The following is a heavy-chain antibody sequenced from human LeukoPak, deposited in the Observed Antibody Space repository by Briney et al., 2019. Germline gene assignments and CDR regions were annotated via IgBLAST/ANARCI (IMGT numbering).Heavy chain of an antibody. D-gene: IGHD2-2*01. Sequence: ASVKVSCKASGYTFTSYGISWVRQAPGQGLEWMGWINPGSGATNCAQRFHGRVTMTRDTSISTVYMELSRLRSDDTAVYYCARDVGEYCSSINRHASDYWGQGTLVTVSS. J-gene: IGHJ4*02. CDR2: INPGSGAT. CDR3: ARDVGEYCSSINRHASDY. CDR1: GYTFTSYG. V-gene: IGHV1-2*02.